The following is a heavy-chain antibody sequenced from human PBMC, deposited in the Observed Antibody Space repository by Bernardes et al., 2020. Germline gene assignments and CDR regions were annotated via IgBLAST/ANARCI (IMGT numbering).Heavy chain of an antibody. CDR2: ISSISSYI. V-gene: IGHV3-21*01. J-gene: IGHJ6*03. Sequence: GGSLRLSRAASGFTFSDYSMNWVRQAPGKGLEWVASISSISSYIYYADSVKGRFTISRDNAKNSLYLQMNSLRVEDTAVYYCARDGTMGRGGLTGYYYYMDVWGKGTTVTVSS. CDR1: GFTFSDYS. CDR3: ARDGTMGRGGLTGYYYYMDV. D-gene: IGHD3-10*01.